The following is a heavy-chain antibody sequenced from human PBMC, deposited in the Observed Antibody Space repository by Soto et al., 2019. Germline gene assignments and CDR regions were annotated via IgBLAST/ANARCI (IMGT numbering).Heavy chain of an antibody. CDR2: ISGSGGST. CDR3: ANYRAIAAAGWRY. Sequence: EVQLLESGGGLVQPGGSPRLSCAASGFTFSSYAMSWFRQAPGKGLECVSAISGSGGSTYYADSVKGRFTISRDNSKNTLYLQMYSLRAEDTAVYYCANYRAIAAAGWRYWVQGTLVTVSS. V-gene: IGHV3-23*01. D-gene: IGHD6-13*01. CDR1: GFTFSSYA. J-gene: IGHJ4*02.